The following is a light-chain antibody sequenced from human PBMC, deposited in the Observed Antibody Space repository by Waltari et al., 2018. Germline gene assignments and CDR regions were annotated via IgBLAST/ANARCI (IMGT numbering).Light chain of an antibody. Sequence: DIVMTQSPDSLAVSLGARATINCKSSQTVLYRDNNKNFLTWYQQKPGQPPKLLFSWASIRESGVPDRLSASGSGTDFTLTISSLQAEDVAVYYCHQFYVAPHTFGQGTRLVIK. V-gene: IGKV4-1*01. CDR3: HQFYVAPHT. CDR1: QTVLYRDNNKNF. J-gene: IGKJ2*01. CDR2: WAS.